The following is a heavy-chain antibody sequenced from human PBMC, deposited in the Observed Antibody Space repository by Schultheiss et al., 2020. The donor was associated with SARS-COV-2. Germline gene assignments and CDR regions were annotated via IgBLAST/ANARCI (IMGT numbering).Heavy chain of an antibody. D-gene: IGHD4-11*01. CDR1: GFSLSTSGVG. CDR2: IYWNDDK. CDR3: AHSEDYSNYAWFDP. Sequence: SGPTLVKPTQTLTLTCTFSGFSLSTSGVGVGWIRQPLGNALEWLALIYWNDDKRYSPSLKSKLTITKDTSKNQVVLTMTNMDPVDTATYYCAHSEDYSNYAWFDPWGQGTLVTVSS. V-gene: IGHV2-5*01. J-gene: IGHJ5*02.